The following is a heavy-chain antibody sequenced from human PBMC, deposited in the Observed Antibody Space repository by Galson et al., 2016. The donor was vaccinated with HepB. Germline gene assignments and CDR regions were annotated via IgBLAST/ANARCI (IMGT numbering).Heavy chain of an antibody. CDR3: STGVGFRCSSSGCYLVHPSYFDC. V-gene: IGHV3-49*03. J-gene: IGHJ4*02. CDR2: IRSKTYGGTT. Sequence: SLRLSCAASGFIFGGYAVRWLRQAPGKGLQWVGFIRSKTYGGTTQYAAPVKCRFTISREDSKSIAYLQMDSLKTDDTAVYYCSTGVGFRCSSSGCYLVHPSYFDCWGLGTLVTVSS. D-gene: IGHD2-2*01. CDR1: GFIFGGYA.